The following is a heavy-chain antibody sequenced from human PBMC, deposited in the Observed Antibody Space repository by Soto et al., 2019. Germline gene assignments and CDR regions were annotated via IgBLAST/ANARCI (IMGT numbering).Heavy chain of an antibody. J-gene: IGHJ6*02. Sequence: SETLSLTCTVSGGSISSYYWSWIRQPPGKGLEWIGYNYYSGNTNYNPSLKSRVTISVDTSKNQVSLKLSSVTAADTAMYFCARQVSSAWPPYYYDMDVWGQGTTVTVSS. CDR3: ARQVSSAWPPYYYDMDV. D-gene: IGHD6-25*01. CDR2: NYYSGNT. CDR1: GGSISSYY. V-gene: IGHV4-59*08.